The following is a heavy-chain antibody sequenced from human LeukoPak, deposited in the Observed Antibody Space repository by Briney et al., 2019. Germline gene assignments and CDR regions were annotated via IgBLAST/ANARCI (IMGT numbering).Heavy chain of an antibody. CDR2: INPNSGGT. J-gene: IGHJ4*02. CDR3: ARAEYISSSFDY. D-gene: IGHD6-6*01. CDR1: GYTFTGYY. V-gene: IGHV1-2*06. Sequence: ASVKVSCKASGYTFTGYYMHWVRQAPGQGLEWMGRINPNSGGTNYAQKFQGRVTMTRDTSISTAYMELSRLRSDDTAVYYCARAEYISSSFDYWGQGTLVTVSS.